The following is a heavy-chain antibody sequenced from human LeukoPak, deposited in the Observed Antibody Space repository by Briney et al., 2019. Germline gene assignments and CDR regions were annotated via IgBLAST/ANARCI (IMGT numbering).Heavy chain of an antibody. CDR1: GFTFSSYA. J-gene: IGHJ4*02. D-gene: IGHD6-13*01. CDR3: AKGTGRKSSIAASGT. V-gene: IGHV3-23*01. CDR2: ISGSGGST. Sequence: PGGSLRLSCAASGFTFSSYAMSWVRQAPGKGLEWFSAISGSGGSTYYADSVKGRFTISRDNSKNTLYLLVNSLRAEDTAVYYCAKGTGRKSSIAASGTWGQGTLVTVSS.